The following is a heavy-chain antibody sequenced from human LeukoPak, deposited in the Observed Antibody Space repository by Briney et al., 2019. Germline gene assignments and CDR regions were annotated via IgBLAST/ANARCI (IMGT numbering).Heavy chain of an antibody. D-gene: IGHD5-18*01. CDR2: INPNSVHT. CDR1: RYRFTDLL. V-gene: IGHV1-2*02. CDR3: TTERRKPQAVTFIDS. J-gene: IGHJ4*02. Sequence: SLKVSCKLSRYRFTDLLIHCIRQAPGHELEWMGWINPNSVHTISAQKFQGRVAMPRDTSLTTTYMELTGLVSGDEALYYCTTERRKPQAVTFIDSWGE.